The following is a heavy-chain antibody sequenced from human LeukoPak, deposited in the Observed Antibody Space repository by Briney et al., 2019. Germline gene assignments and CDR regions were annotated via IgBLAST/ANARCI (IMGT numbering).Heavy chain of an antibody. J-gene: IGHJ4*02. D-gene: IGHD6-19*01. V-gene: IGHV4-34*01. CDR1: GGSFSGYY. Sequence: PSETLSLTCAVYGGSFSGYYWSWIRQPPGKGLEWIGEINHSGSTNYNPSLKSRVTISVDTSKNQFSLKLSSVTAADTAVYYCARAPPGEQWLVFDYWGQGTLVTVSP. CDR2: INHSGST. CDR3: ARAPPGEQWLVFDY.